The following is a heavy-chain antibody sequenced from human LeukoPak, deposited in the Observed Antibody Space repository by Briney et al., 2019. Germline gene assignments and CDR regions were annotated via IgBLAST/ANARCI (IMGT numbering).Heavy chain of an antibody. J-gene: IGHJ6*03. D-gene: IGHD2-15*01. V-gene: IGHV1-24*01. CDR2: FDPEDGET. Sequence: ASVKVSCKVSGYTLTELSMHWVRQAPGKGLEWMGGFDPEDGETIYAQKFQGRVTMTRDTSISTAYMELSRLRSDDTAVYYCARDKVDYMDVWGKGTTVTVSS. CDR3: ARDKVDYMDV. CDR1: GYTLTELS.